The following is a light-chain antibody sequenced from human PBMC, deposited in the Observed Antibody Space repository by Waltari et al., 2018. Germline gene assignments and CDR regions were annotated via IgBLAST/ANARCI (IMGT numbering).Light chain of an antibody. CDR3: QQYSGYSGP. CDR1: QRVLYSSHNKDY. V-gene: IGKV4-1*01. Sequence: DIVMTQSPDSLAVSLGERATINCKSSQRVLYSSHNKDYLALYQQKPGQPPKLLIYWASTRESGVPDRFSGSGSGTDFTLTISSLQPDDFATYYCQQYSGYSGPFGGGTKVEIK. CDR2: WAS. J-gene: IGKJ4*01.